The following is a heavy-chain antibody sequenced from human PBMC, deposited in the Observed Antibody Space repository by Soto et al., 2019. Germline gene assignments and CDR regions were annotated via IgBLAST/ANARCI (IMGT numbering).Heavy chain of an antibody. V-gene: IGHV3-66*01. D-gene: IGHD3-10*01. J-gene: IGHJ3*02. CDR1: GFTVTTNY. CDR2: VYSGGST. Sequence: EVQLVESEGGLVQPGGSLRLSCAASGFTVTTNYMSWVRQPPGKGLEWVSVVYSGGSTYYADSVKGRFTVSRDNSKNTLYRQMNSLRAEDTAVYYCARDFSGKNDAFDIWGQGTVVTVSS. CDR3: ARDFSGKNDAFDI.